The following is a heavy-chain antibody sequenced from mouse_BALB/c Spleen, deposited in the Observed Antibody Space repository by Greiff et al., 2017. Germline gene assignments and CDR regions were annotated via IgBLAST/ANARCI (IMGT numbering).Heavy chain of an antibody. V-gene: IGHV3-2*02. J-gene: IGHJ3*01. CDR2: ISYSGST. D-gene: IGHD2-2*01. CDR1: GYSITSDYA. CDR3: ARGYGYERVAWFAY. Sequence: VQLKESGPGLVKPSQSLSLTCTVTGYSITSDYAWNWIRQFPGNKLEWMGYISYSGSTSYNPSLKSRISITRDTSKNQFFLQLNSVTTEDTATYYCARGYGYERVAWFAYWGQGTLVTVSA.